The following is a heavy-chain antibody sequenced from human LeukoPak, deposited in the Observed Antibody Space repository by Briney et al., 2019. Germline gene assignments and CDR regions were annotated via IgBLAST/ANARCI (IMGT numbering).Heavy chain of an antibody. V-gene: IGHV4-38-2*01. CDR3: ARRPESPITGFDF. D-gene: IGHD1-14*01. CDR2: IYPSGTT. Sequence: SETLSLTCAVSGYSVSSAYYWAWIRQPPGAGLEWIGSIYPSGTTYYKPSLSSRLSISIDASRNQFSLRLSSVTAADTAMYYCARRPESPITGFDFWGQGALVAVSS. J-gene: IGHJ4*02. CDR1: GYSVSSAYY.